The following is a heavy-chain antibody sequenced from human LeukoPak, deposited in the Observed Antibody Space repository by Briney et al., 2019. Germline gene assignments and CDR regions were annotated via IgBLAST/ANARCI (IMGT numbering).Heavy chain of an antibody. CDR3: AGDALPRGYSYGYSDY. J-gene: IGHJ4*02. CDR2: ISSSSSYI. Sequence: GGSLRLSCAASGFTFSSYSMNWVRQAPGKGLEWVSSISSSSSYIYYADSVKGRFTISRDNAKNSLYLQMNSLRAEDTAVYYCAGDALPRGYSYGYSDYWGQGTLVTVSS. CDR1: GFTFSSYS. D-gene: IGHD5-18*01. V-gene: IGHV3-21*01.